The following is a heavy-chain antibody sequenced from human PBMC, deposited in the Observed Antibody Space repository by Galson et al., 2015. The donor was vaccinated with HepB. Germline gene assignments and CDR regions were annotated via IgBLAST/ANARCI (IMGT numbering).Heavy chain of an antibody. D-gene: IGHD3-16*01. CDR3: AGGPYDYVWGSYVFGY. J-gene: IGHJ4*02. Sequence: SLRLSCAASGFTFSSYSMNWVRQAPGKGLEWVSYISSSSSTIYYADSVKGRFTISRDNAKNSLYLQMNSLRAEDTAVYYCAGGPYDYVWGSYVFGYWGQGT. CDR2: ISSSSSTI. V-gene: IGHV3-48*01. CDR1: GFTFSSYS.